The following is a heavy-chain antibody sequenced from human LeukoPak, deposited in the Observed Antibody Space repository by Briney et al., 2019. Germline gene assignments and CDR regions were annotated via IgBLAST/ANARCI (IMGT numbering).Heavy chain of an antibody. CDR3: ARGPYSGSYYSVNAFDI. V-gene: IGHV4-59*01. J-gene: IGHJ3*02. D-gene: IGHD1-26*01. CDR2: IYYSGST. Sequence: PSETLSLTCAVYGGSFSGYYWSWIRQPPGKGLEWIGYIYYSGSTNYNPSLKSRVTISVDTSKNQFSLKLSSVTAADTAVYYCARGPYSGSYYSVNAFDIWGQGTMVTVSS. CDR1: GGSFSGYY.